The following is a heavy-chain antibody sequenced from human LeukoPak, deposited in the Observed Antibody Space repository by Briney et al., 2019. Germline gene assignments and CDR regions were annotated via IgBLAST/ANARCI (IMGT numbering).Heavy chain of an antibody. Sequence: KTSETLSLTCTVSDGSISNYYWSWIRQPPGKGLEWVGYIYTSGSNNYNPSPKSRVTISVDTSKNQFSLKLSSVTAADTAVYYCAKHLTGSSVCIEYWGQGTLVTVSS. CDR2: IYTSGSN. CDR1: DGSISNYY. V-gene: IGHV4-4*09. D-gene: IGHD2-8*02. CDR3: AKHLTGSSVCIEY. J-gene: IGHJ4*02.